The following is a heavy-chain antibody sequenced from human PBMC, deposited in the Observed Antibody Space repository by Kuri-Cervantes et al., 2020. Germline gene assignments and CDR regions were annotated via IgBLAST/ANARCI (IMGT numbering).Heavy chain of an antibody. Sequence: ASVKVSCKASGYTFTSYGISWVRQAPGQGLEWMGWISAYNGNTNYAQKLQGRVTMTTDIPASTAYMELRNLTSDDTAVYYCARNDSNGRNRWFDPWGQGTLVTVSS. CDR1: GYTFTSYG. CDR2: ISAYNGNT. D-gene: IGHD3-22*01. J-gene: IGHJ5*02. V-gene: IGHV1-18*01. CDR3: ARNDSNGRNRWFDP.